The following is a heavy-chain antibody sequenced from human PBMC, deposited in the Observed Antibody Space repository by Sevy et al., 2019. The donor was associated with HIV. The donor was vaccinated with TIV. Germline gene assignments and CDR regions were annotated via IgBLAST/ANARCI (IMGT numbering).Heavy chain of an antibody. CDR2: ISGSGGSI. Sequence: GGSLRLSCAASGFTFNNYALSWVRQAPGKGLEWVSAISGSGGSIYFADSVRGRFTISRFNSRETLELQMNGLRVEDTAVYYCAKALSGSARNWYFDLWGRGTLVTVPS. CDR1: GFTFNNYA. D-gene: IGHD3-10*01. J-gene: IGHJ2*01. CDR3: AKALSGSARNWYFDL. V-gene: IGHV3-23*01.